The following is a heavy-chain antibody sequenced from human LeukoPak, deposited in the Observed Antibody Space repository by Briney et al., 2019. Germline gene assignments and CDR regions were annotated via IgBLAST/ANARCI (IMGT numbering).Heavy chain of an antibody. V-gene: IGHV4-61*02. CDR3: ARAKWFGELGRGNWFDH. Sequence: SETLSLTCTVSGGSISSANYYWSWIRQPAGKGLGWLGRIYTSGSTSYNPSLKSRVTISVDTSKNQFSLTLSSVTAADTAVYYCARAKWFGELGRGNWFDHWGQGTLVTVSS. D-gene: IGHD3-10*01. CDR2: IYTSGST. CDR1: GGSISSANYY. J-gene: IGHJ5*02.